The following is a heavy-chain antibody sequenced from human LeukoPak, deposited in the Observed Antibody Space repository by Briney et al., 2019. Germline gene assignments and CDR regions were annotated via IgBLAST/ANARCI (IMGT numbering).Heavy chain of an antibody. D-gene: IGHD3-22*01. J-gene: IGHJ4*02. Sequence: GGSLRFSCAASGFTFSSYWMSWVRQAPGKGLEWVANIKQDGSEKYYVDSVKGRFTISRDNAKNSLYLQMNSLRAEDTAVYYCAAPVYYYDSSGYYIDYWGQGTLVTVSS. CDR2: IKQDGSEK. V-gene: IGHV3-7*01. CDR3: AAPVYYYDSSGYYIDY. CDR1: GFTFSSYW.